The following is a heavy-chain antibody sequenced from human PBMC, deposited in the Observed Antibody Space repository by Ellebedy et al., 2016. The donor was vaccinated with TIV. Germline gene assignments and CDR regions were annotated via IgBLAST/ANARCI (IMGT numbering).Heavy chain of an antibody. D-gene: IGHD3-16*01. Sequence: MPSETLSLTCTVSGGSIGSSTHYWGWIRQPPGKGLEWIASFFYGGSTYYNPSLKSRLIISEDTSNNQFSLKLKSVTAADTAVYYCARHAWGDFDYWGQGTLVTVSS. CDR3: ARHAWGDFDY. CDR1: GGSIGSSTHY. J-gene: IGHJ4*02. V-gene: IGHV4-39*01. CDR2: FFYGGST.